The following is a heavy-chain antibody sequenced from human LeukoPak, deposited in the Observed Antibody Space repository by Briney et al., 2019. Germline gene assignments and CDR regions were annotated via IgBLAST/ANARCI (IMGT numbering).Heavy chain of an antibody. J-gene: IGHJ5*02. V-gene: IGHV3-15*01. CDR2: IKSKTDGGTT. D-gene: IGHD2-2*01. CDR3: TTDVLYCSSTSCYNWFDP. CDR1: GFTFTNAW. Sequence: GGSLRLSCEASGFTFTNAWMSWVRQAPGKGLEWVGRIKSKTDGGTTDYAAPVKGRSTISRDDSKNTLYLQMNSLKTEDTAVYYCTTDVLYCSSTSCYNWFDPWGQGTLVTVSS.